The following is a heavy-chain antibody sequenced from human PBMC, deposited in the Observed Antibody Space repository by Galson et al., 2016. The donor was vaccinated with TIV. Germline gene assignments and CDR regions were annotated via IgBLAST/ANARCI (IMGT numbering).Heavy chain of an antibody. Sequence: SVKVSCKASGDTISSYVFNWVRLAPGQGLEWMGGIIPLFRTTNYAQKFQGRVTITADESTNTAYMELNSLRSGDMAVYYCASDRNTAFDTYHYYYGMDVWGQGTTVTVSS. CDR2: IIPLFRTT. CDR1: GDTISSYV. J-gene: IGHJ6*02. CDR3: ASDRNTAFDTYHYYYGMDV. V-gene: IGHV1-69*13. D-gene: IGHD5-18*01.